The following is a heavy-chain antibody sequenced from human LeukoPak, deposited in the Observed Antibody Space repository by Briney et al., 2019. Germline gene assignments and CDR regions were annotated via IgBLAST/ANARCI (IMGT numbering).Heavy chain of an antibody. CDR2: ISSSSSAI. J-gene: IGHJ4*02. D-gene: IGHD6-19*01. CDR3: ARGRDYNSGWYERD. CDR1: GFTFSTYS. Sequence: GGSLRLSCTASGFTFSTYSMNWVRQAPGKGLEWVSYISSSSSAIYYVDSVKGRFTISRDNANNSLYLQMSSLRAEDTAVYYCARGRDYNSGWYERDWGQGTLVTVSS. V-gene: IGHV3-48*01.